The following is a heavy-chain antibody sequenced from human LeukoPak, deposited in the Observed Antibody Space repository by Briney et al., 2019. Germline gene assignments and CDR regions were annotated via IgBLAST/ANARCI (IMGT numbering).Heavy chain of an antibody. CDR3: ARQGIQLWFMTEAGGNFDY. Sequence: GESLKISCKGSGYSFTSYWIGWVRQMPGKGLEWMGIIYPGESDTRYSPSFQGQVTISADKSISTAYLQWSSLKASDTAMYYCARQGIQLWFMTEAGGNFDYWGQGTLVTVSS. D-gene: IGHD5-18*01. CDR2: IYPGESDT. J-gene: IGHJ4*02. CDR1: GYSFTSYW. V-gene: IGHV5-51*01.